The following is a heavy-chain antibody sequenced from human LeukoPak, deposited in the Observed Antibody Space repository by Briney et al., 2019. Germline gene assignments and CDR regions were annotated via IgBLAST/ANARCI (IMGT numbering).Heavy chain of an antibody. CDR2: IIPILGIA. CDR1: GYTFTGYY. Sequence: ASVKVSCKASGYTFTGYYMHWVRQAPGQGLEWMGRIIPILGIANYAQKFQGRVTITADKSTSTAYMELSSLRSEDTAVYYCARANGVWFGELFNTYYYYGMDVWGQGTTVTVSS. V-gene: IGHV1-69*04. J-gene: IGHJ6*02. CDR3: ARANGVWFGELFNTYYYYGMDV. D-gene: IGHD3-10*01.